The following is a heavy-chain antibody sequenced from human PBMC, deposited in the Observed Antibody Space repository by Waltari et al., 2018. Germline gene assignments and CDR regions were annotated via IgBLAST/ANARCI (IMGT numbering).Heavy chain of an antibody. CDR1: GFIFGSYA. J-gene: IGHJ4*02. CDR3: ARYISRGRELIS. V-gene: IGHV3-23*01. Sequence: EVQLLESGGGLVQPGGSLRLSCIASGFIFGSYAMTWVRQAPGKGLEWVAGVSAKSYYTSYADSAKGRFTVSRDNSKNTLFLQMNSLRVEDTALYYCARYISRGRELISWGQGTLVTVSS. D-gene: IGHD1-7*01. CDR2: VSAKSYYT.